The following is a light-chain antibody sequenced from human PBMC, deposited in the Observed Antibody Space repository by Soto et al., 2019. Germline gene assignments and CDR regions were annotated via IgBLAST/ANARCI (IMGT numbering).Light chain of an antibody. V-gene: IGKV1-27*01. CDR1: QDISNY. CDR3: QKYNSVPVW. J-gene: IGKJ1*01. CDR2: AAS. Sequence: DIPMTQSPSSLSASVGDRVTITCRASQDISNYLAWYQQKPGKVPKLLIYAASTLQSGVPSRFSGSGSGTDFTLTISSLQPEDVATYYCQKYNSVPVWFGQGTKVEIK.